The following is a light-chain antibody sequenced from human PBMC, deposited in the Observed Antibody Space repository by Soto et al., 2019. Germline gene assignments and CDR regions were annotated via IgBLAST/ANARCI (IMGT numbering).Light chain of an antibody. J-gene: IGKJ1*01. CDR3: QQSYSSPRT. CDR2: SAS. Sequence: IQMTQSPSTLSASVGDRVTITCRASQSISTWLAWYQQKPGKAPKLLIYSASDLESGVPSRFSGSGFGTEFTLTITSLQPDDFATYYCQQSYSSPRTFGQGTRWIS. V-gene: IGKV1-5*03. CDR1: QSISTW.